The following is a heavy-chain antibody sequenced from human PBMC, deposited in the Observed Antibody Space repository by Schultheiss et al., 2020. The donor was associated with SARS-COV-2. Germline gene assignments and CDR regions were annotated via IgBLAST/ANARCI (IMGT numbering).Heavy chain of an antibody. Sequence: GGSLRLSCAASGFTFSSYGMHWVRQAPGKGLEWVAVIWYDGSNKYYADSVKGRFTISRDNSKNTLYLQMSSLSAEDTAVYYCASLYSSSWYSGYYYYYGMDVWGQGTTVTVSS. D-gene: IGHD6-13*01. CDR2: IWYDGSNK. J-gene: IGHJ6*02. V-gene: IGHV3-33*01. CDR3: ASLYSSSWYSGYYYYYGMDV. CDR1: GFTFSSYG.